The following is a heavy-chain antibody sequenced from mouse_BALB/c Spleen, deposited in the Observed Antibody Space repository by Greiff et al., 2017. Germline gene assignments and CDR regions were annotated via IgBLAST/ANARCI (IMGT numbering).Heavy chain of an antibody. CDR1: GYTFTDYY. Sequence: QVHVKQSGAELARPGASVKLSCKASGYTFTDYYINWVKQRTGQGLEWIGEIYPGSGNTYYNEKFKGKATLTADKSSSTAYMQLSSLTSEDSAVYYCARTHRSTVSTAHAMDYWGQGTSGTVSA. V-gene: IGHV1-77*01. CDR3: ARTHRSTVSTAHAMDY. J-gene: IGHJ4*01. D-gene: IGHD2-4*01. CDR2: IYPGSGNT.